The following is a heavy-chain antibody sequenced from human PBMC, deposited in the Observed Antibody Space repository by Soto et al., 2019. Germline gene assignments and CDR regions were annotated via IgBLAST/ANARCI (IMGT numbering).Heavy chain of an antibody. CDR2: IWYDGSNK. CDR1: GFTFSSYG. Sequence: GGSLRLSCAASGFTFSSYGMHWVRQAPGKGLEWVAVIWYDGSNKYYADSVKGRFTISRDNSKNTLYLQMNSLRAEDTAVYYCASTSYPPTWFDPWGQGTLVTVSS. J-gene: IGHJ5*02. V-gene: IGHV3-30*19. D-gene: IGHD6-6*01. CDR3: ASTSYPPTWFDP.